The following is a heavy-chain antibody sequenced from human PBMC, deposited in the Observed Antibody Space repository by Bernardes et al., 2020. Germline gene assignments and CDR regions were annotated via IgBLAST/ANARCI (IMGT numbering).Heavy chain of an antibody. CDR3: ARGGGWLRSNAEYFDD. D-gene: IGHD5-12*01. J-gene: IGHJ4*02. Sequence: SESLSLTCTVSGGTISSYYWSWIRQPPGKGLEWVGYICYSGGTNYNPSLKSRVTISVDTSKNQFSLKLSSVTAADTTVDYCARGGGWLRSNAEYFDDWGQGTLVTVSS. CDR2: ICYSGGT. V-gene: IGHV4-59*01. CDR1: GGTISSYY.